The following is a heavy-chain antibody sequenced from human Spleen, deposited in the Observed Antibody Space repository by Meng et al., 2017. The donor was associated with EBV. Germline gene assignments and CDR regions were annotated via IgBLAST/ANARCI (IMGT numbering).Heavy chain of an antibody. CDR1: GFSFSTFA. J-gene: IGHJ2*01. V-gene: IGHV3-64*02. CDR2: ISSSDST. Sequence: EVPLVVFGEGLVQLGGSLRLSSAASGFSFSTFALYWVRQAPVKGLEYVSAISSSDSTYYADSVKGRFTISRDNSKNTVYLQMGSLRAEDTALYYCARGRRTFWYFDLWGRGTLVTASS. CDR3: ARGRRTFWYFDL.